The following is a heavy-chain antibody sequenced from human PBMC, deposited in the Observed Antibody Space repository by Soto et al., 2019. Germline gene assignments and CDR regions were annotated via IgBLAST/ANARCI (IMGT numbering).Heavy chain of an antibody. Sequence: SETLSLICTVSGGSVSSGSYYWSWIRQLPGKGLEWIGYIYYSGSTNYNPSLKSRVTISVDTSKNQFSLKLSSVTAADTAVYYCATFAPPDSSYYYYGMDVWGQGTTVTVSS. J-gene: IGHJ6*02. CDR3: ATFAPPDSSYYYYGMDV. CDR1: GGSVSSGSYY. D-gene: IGHD2-15*01. CDR2: IYYSGST. V-gene: IGHV4-61*01.